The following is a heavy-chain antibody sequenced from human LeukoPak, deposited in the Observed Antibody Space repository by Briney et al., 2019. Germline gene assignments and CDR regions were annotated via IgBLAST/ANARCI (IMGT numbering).Heavy chain of an antibody. CDR1: GFTLTNSA. Sequence: ASVKVSCKASGFTLTNSAVQWVRQARGQRLEWIGWIVVGSGYTNYAQKFQERVTITRDMSTSTAYMELTSLRSEDTAVYYCARGDSYGVWGYYWGQGTLVTVSS. CDR3: ARGDSYGVWGYY. D-gene: IGHD5-18*01. V-gene: IGHV1-58*01. CDR2: IVVGSGYT. J-gene: IGHJ4*02.